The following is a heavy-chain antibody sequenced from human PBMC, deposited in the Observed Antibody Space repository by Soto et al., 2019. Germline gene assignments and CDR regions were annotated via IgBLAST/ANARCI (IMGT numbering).Heavy chain of an antibody. Sequence: GGSLRLSCAASGFTFSSYAMSWVRQAPGKGLEWVSAISGSGGSTYYADSVKGRFTISRDNSKNTLYLQMNRLRAEDTAVYYCAKYLASIAARRGYYYYGMDVWGQGTTVTVSS. CDR2: ISGSGGST. CDR1: GFTFSSYA. CDR3: AKYLASIAARRGYYYYGMDV. J-gene: IGHJ6*02. V-gene: IGHV3-23*01. D-gene: IGHD6-6*01.